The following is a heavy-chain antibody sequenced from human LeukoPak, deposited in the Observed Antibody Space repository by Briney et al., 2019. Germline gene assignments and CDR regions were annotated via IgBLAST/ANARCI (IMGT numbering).Heavy chain of an antibody. J-gene: IGHJ3*01. CDR2: IYYSGNT. V-gene: IGHV4-31*03. CDR1: GGSISSNGYY. CDR3: ARELRYDNSDSGAF. D-gene: IGHD3-22*01. Sequence: SETLSLTCTVSGGSISSNGYYWSWIRQHPGKGLEWIGNIYYSGNTYYNPSLKSRVTISVDTSQNQFSLKLNSVTAADTAVYYCARELRYDNSDSGAFWGQGTVVTVSS.